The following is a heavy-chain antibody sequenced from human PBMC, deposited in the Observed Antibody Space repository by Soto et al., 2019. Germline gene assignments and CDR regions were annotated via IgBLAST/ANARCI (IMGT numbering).Heavy chain of an antibody. CDR2: IYYSGST. J-gene: IGHJ6*02. CDR1: GGSISSYY. CDR3: ARAQGRGIAARPYYYYGMDV. D-gene: IGHD6-6*01. Sequence: SEPLSLTCTVSGGSISSYYWSWIRQPPGKGLEWIGYIYYSGSTNYNPSLKSRVTISVDTSKNQFSLKLSSVTAADTAVYYCARAQGRGIAARPYYYYGMDVWGQGTTVTV. V-gene: IGHV4-59*01.